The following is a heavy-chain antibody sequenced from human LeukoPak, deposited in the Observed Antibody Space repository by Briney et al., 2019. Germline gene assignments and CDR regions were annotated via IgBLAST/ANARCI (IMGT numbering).Heavy chain of an antibody. CDR2: INTNTGNP. Sequence: ASVKVSCKASGYTFTSYAMNWVRQAPGQGLEWMGWINTNTGNPTYAQGFTGRFVFSLDTSVSTAYLQISSLKAEDTAIYYCAREGSGSYYSNFDHWGQGTLVTVSS. J-gene: IGHJ4*02. CDR1: GYTFTSYA. D-gene: IGHD3-10*01. CDR3: AREGSGSYYSNFDH. V-gene: IGHV7-4-1*02.